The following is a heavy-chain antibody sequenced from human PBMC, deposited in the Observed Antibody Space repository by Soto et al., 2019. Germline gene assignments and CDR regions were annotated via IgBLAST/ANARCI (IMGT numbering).Heavy chain of an antibody. J-gene: IGHJ6*02. CDR3: AREGVNYYYGVDV. D-gene: IGHD3-16*01. Sequence: SVKVSCKASGGTFTSYAISLVRQAPGQGLEWMGGIIPIFGTANYAQKFQGRVTITADESTSTAYMELSSLRSEDTAVYYCAREGVNYYYGVDVWGQGTTVTVS. CDR1: GGTFTSYA. V-gene: IGHV1-69*01. CDR2: IIPIFGTA.